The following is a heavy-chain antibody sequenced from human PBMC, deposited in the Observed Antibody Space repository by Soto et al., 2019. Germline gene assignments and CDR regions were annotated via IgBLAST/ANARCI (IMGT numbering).Heavy chain of an antibody. CDR2: ISAYNGNT. CDR3: ARTDYDFWSCYYSKDGGNLFDP. D-gene: IGHD3-3*01. Sequence: ASVKVSCKASGYTFTSYGISWVRQAPGQGLEWMGWISAYNGNTNYAQKLQGRVTMTTDTSTSTAYMELRSLRSDDTAVYYCARTDYDFWSCYYSKDGGNLFDPWGQGTLVIVSS. CDR1: GYTFTSYG. V-gene: IGHV1-18*01. J-gene: IGHJ5*02.